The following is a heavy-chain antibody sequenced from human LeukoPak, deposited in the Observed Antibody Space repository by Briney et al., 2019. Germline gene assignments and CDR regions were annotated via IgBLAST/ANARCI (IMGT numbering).Heavy chain of an antibody. D-gene: IGHD3-9*01. CDR3: ARVRYSDVLTGYYGDGYFDY. CDR2: IHFSGST. CDR1: DASISGYY. Sequence: SETLSLTCTVSDASISGYYWSWIRQPPGKGLEWIGSIHFSGSTNYNPSLKSRVTISVDTSKNQFSPELSSVTAADTAVYCCARVRYSDVLTGYYGDGYFDYWGQGTLVTVSS. V-gene: IGHV4-59*01. J-gene: IGHJ4*02.